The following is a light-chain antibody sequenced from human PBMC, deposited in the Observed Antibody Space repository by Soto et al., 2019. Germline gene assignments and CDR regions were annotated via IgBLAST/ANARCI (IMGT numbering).Light chain of an antibody. V-gene: IGKV3-20*01. CDR2: GAS. CDR3: QQYGSSLFT. Sequence: EIVLTKSPGTLSLSPGERATLSCRASQSVSSSYLAWYQQKPRQAPRLLIYGASSRATGIPDRFSGSGSGTDFTLTISRLEPEDFAVYYCQQYGSSLFTFGPGTKVDIK. J-gene: IGKJ3*01. CDR1: QSVSSSY.